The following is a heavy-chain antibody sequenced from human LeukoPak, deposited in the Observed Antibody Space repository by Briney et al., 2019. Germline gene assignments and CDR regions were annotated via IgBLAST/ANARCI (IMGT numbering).Heavy chain of an antibody. J-gene: IGHJ5*02. CDR2: INHSGST. D-gene: IGHD6-6*01. V-gene: IGHV4-34*01. CDR3: ARGRRQTSIAARRGFDP. CDR1: GGSFSGYY. Sequence: SETLSLTCAVYGGSFSGYYWSWIRQPPGKGLEWIGEINHSGSTNYNPSLKSRVTISVDTSKNQFSLELSSVTAADTAVYYCARGRRQTSIAARRGFDPWGQGTLVTVSS.